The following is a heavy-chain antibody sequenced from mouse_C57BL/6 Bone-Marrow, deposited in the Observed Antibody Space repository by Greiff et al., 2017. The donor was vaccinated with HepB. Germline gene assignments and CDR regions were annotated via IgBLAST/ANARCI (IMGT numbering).Heavy chain of an antibody. CDR2: ISSGGSYT. CDR1: GFTFSSYG. CDR3: ARLKEGY. J-gene: IGHJ2*01. V-gene: IGHV5-6*01. Sequence: EVKLMESGGDLVKPGGSLKLSCAASGFTFSSYGMSWVRQTPDKRLEWVATISSGGSYTYYPDSVKGRFTISRDNAKNTLYLQMSSLKSEDTAMYYCARLKEGYWGQGTTLTVSS.